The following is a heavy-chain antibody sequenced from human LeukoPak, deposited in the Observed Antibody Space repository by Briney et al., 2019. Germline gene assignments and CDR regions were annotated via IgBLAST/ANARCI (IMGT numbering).Heavy chain of an antibody. D-gene: IGHD1-26*01. CDR1: GDSISSFY. Sequence: PSETLSLTCTVSGDSISSFYWGWIRQPPGKGLEWIGSIYYSGSTYYRPSLKSRVTMSVDTSKNQFSLRLSSVTAADTAVYYCARGLRWDLTISGTSTFDYWGQGSLVTVSS. J-gene: IGHJ4*02. CDR3: ARGLRWDLTISGTSTFDY. V-gene: IGHV4-39*01. CDR2: IYYSGST.